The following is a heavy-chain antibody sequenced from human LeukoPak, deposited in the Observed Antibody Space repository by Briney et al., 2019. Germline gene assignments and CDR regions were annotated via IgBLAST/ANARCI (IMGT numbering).Heavy chain of an antibody. CDR2: ISYDGSNK. CDR1: GFTFSSYG. Sequence: GRSLRLSCAASGFTFSSYGMHWVRQAPGKGLEWVAVISYDGSNKYYADSVKGRFTISRDNSKNTLYLQMNSLRAEDTAVYYCARGYYDFWSGYYKRPAFDIWGQGTMVTVSP. J-gene: IGHJ3*02. V-gene: IGHV3-30*03. CDR3: ARGYYDFWSGYYKRPAFDI. D-gene: IGHD3-3*01.